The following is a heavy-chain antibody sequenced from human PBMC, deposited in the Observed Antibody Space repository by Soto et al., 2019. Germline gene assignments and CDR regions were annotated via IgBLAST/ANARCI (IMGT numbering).Heavy chain of an antibody. CDR1: GYTLTELS. Sequence: GASVKVSCKVSGYTLTELSMHWVRQAPGKGLEWMGGFDPEDGETIYAQKFQGRVTMTEDTSTDTAYMELSSLRSEDTAVYYCATVGVGAAYYYYGMDVWGQGTTVTVSS. J-gene: IGHJ6*02. CDR3: ATVGVGAAYYYYGMDV. D-gene: IGHD1-26*01. CDR2: FDPEDGET. V-gene: IGHV1-24*01.